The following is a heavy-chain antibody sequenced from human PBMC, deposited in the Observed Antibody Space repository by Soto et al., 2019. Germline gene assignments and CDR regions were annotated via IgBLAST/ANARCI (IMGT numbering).Heavy chain of an antibody. D-gene: IGHD6-19*01. Sequence: WWSLRLSCSASVFTFSSYGMHWLRQAPGKGLEWVAVISYDGSNKYYADSVKGRFTISRDNSKNTLYLQMNSLRAEDTAVYYCAKASSGWYRGEFDYWGQGTLVTVSS. V-gene: IGHV3-30*18. CDR1: VFTFSSYG. CDR3: AKASSGWYRGEFDY. CDR2: ISYDGSNK. J-gene: IGHJ4*02.